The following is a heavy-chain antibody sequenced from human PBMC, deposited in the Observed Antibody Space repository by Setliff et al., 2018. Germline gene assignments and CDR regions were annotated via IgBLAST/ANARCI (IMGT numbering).Heavy chain of an antibody. D-gene: IGHD6-13*01. V-gene: IGHV4-39*01. CDR3: ARAAGYSSSWYHYYYGMDV. J-gene: IGHJ6*02. CDR1: GGSISSSGYY. CDR2: INYSGST. Sequence: SETLSLTCTVSGGSISSSGYYWGWIRQPPGKGLEWIGSINYSGSTYYNPSLKSRVTISVETSKNQFSLKLSSVTAADTAVYYCARAAGYSSSWYHYYYGMDVWGQGTTVTVSS.